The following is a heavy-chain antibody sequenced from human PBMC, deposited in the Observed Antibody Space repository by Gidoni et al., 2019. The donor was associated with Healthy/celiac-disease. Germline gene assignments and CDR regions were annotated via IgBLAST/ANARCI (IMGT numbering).Heavy chain of an antibody. CDR3: AKSTSSWAGNFDY. Sequence: GRSLRLSCAASGFTFSSYGMHWVRQAPGKGLEWLAVISYDGRNKYYADSVKGRFTISRYNSNNTLYLQMNSLRAEDTAVYYCAKSTSSWAGNFDYWGQGTLFTVSS. D-gene: IGHD6-13*01. V-gene: IGHV3-30*18. CDR2: ISYDGRNK. J-gene: IGHJ4*02. CDR1: GFTFSSYG.